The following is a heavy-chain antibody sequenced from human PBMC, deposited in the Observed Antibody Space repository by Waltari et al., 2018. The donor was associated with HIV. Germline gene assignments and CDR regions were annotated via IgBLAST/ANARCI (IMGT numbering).Heavy chain of an antibody. V-gene: IGHV1-69*08. CDR2: AIPMFGTA. CDR3: ASARETMGVDFDS. D-gene: IGHD3-10*01. Sequence: QVQLVQSGAEVKKPGSSVKVSCKASGGAFVSHTFNWVRQAPGQGLEWMGRAIPMFGTANYTRKFQGRVTITADKSTTTSYMELNGLRIDDTAVYYWASARETMGVDFDSWGQGTLVTVS. J-gene: IGHJ5*01. CDR1: GGAFVSHT.